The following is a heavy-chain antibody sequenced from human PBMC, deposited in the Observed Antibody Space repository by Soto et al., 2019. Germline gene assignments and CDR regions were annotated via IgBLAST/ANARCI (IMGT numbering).Heavy chain of an antibody. V-gene: IGHV4-39*01. D-gene: IGHD2-15*01. Sequence: QLQLQESGPGLVKPSETLSLTCTVSGGSISSSSYYWGWIRQPPGKGLEWIGSIYYSGSTYYNPSLKSRVTISVDPSKNQFSLKLRSGTAADTAVYYCARIGYCSGGSCYSHYYYYMDVWGKGTTVTVSS. J-gene: IGHJ6*03. CDR3: ARIGYCSGGSCYSHYYYYMDV. CDR1: GGSISSSSYY. CDR2: IYYSGST.